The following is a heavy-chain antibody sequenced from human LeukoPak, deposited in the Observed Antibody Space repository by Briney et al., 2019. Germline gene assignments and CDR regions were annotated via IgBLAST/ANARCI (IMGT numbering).Heavy chain of an antibody. CDR3: ARGYSSGCYDY. Sequence: SETLSLTCTVSGGSISSGSYYWSWIRQPAGTGLEWIGRIYTSGSTNYNPSLKSRVTISVDTSKNQFSLKLSSVTAADTAVYYCARGYSSGCYDYWGQGTLVTVSS. J-gene: IGHJ4*02. V-gene: IGHV4-61*02. D-gene: IGHD6-19*01. CDR2: IYTSGST. CDR1: GGSISSGSYY.